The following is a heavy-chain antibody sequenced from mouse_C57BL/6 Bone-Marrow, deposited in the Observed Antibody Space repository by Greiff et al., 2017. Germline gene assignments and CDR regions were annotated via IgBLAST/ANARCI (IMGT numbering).Heavy chain of an antibody. V-gene: IGHV2-2*01. CDR3: ARDTYYYGSSPYAMDY. CDR2: IWSGGST. Sequence: VQRVESGPGLVQPSQSLSITCTVSGFSLTSYGVHWVRQSPGKGLEWLGVIWSGGSTDYNAAFISRLSISKDNSKSQVFFKMNSLQADDTAIYYCARDTYYYGSSPYAMDYWGQGTSVTVSS. CDR1: GFSLTSYG. J-gene: IGHJ4*01. D-gene: IGHD1-1*01.